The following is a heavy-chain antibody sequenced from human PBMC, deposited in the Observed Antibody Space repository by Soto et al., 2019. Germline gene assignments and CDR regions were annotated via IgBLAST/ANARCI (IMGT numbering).Heavy chain of an antibody. J-gene: IGHJ6*02. D-gene: IGHD2-21*02. V-gene: IGHV3-23*01. CDR3: AKGILVVTGIKENDHYAMDV. Sequence: DSVKGRFTISRDNSMNTLYLQMDSLGAEDTAVYYCAKGILVVTGIKENDHYAMDVWGQGTTVTVSS.